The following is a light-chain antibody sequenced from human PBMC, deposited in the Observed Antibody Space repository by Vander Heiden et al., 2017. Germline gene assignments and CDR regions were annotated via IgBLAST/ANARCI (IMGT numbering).Light chain of an antibody. CDR3: QQYNSYSLT. Sequence: DIKMTQSPSTLSASVGYRVTITCRASQSISSWLAWYQQKPGKAPKLLIYKASSLESGVPSRFSGSGSGTEFTLTISSLQPDDFATYYCQQYNSYSLTFGGGTKVEIK. CDR2: KAS. V-gene: IGKV1-5*03. CDR1: QSISSW. J-gene: IGKJ4*01.